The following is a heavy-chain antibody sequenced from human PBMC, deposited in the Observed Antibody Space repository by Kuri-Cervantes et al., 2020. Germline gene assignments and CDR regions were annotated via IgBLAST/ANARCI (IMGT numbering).Heavy chain of an antibody. CDR2: ISASGGST. V-gene: IGHV3-23*01. CDR3: AKGDCISTTCPFEY. CDR1: GFTFSSYA. Sequence: GGSLRLSCAASGFTFSSYAMSWVRQAPGKGLEWVSAISASGGSTYYADSVKGRFTISRDNSKNTLYLEVNSLRAEDTAVYYCAKGDCISTTCPFEYWGQGTLVTVSS. D-gene: IGHD2/OR15-2a*01. J-gene: IGHJ4*02.